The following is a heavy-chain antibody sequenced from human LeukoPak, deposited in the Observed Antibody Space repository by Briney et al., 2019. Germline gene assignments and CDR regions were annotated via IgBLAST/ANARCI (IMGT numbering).Heavy chain of an antibody. CDR2: IYPTGNT. CDR3: ARLKFYDSTGYSPGYYMDV. J-gene: IGHJ6*03. CDR1: GGAIISYY. V-gene: IGHV4-4*07. Sequence: SETLSLTCSVSGGAIISYYWSWIRQPVGKGPGWIARIYPTGNTDYNPSLKTRVTMSTDLSKKQFSLRLRSVTAADTAVYYCARLKFYDSTGYSPGYYMDVWGKGTAVTVSS. D-gene: IGHD3-22*01.